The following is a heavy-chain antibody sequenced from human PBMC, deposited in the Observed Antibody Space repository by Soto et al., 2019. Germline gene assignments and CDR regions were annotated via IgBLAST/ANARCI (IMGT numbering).Heavy chain of an antibody. Sequence: EVQLVESGGGLVRPGGSLRLSCAASGFTFSTYWMHWVRQVPGKGLEWVSHMKGDESSTGHADFVKGRFTISRDNAKNILYLQMNNLSAEDTALYYCVRGCSPSSCHPFDYWGQGTLVTVSS. CDR1: GFTFSTYW. CDR3: VRGCSPSSCHPFDY. D-gene: IGHD2-15*01. V-gene: IGHV3-74*01. J-gene: IGHJ4*02. CDR2: MKGDESST.